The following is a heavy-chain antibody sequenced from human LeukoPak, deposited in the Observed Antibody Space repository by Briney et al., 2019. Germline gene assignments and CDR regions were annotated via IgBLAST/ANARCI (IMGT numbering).Heavy chain of an antibody. Sequence: SETLCLTCAVYGGSFSGYYWSWIRQPPGKGLEWIGEINHSGSTNYNPSLKSRVTISVDTSKNQFSLKLSSVTAADTAVYYCARRDYGSGSYYNLYYYYGMDVWGKGTTVTVSS. J-gene: IGHJ6*04. CDR1: GGSFSGYY. V-gene: IGHV4-34*01. CDR2: INHSGST. CDR3: ARRDYGSGSYYNLYYYYGMDV. D-gene: IGHD3-10*01.